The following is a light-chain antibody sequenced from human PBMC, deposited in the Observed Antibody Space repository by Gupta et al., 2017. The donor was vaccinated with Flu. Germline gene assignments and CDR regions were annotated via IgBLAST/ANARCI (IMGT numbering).Light chain of an antibody. V-gene: IGKV1-33*01. J-gene: IGKJ3*01. CDR3: QQFENLPPLT. CDR1: QDISNY. CDR2: DAS. Sequence: DIQMTQSPSSLSASVGDRVTITCQASQDISNYLNWYQQKPGKAPKLLIYDASNWETGVPSRFSGSGQGIDFTFTISIRQTEDITTYYCQQFENLPPLTFNHGTKVNMK.